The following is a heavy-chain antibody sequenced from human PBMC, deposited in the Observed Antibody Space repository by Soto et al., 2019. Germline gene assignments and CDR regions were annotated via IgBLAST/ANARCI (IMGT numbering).Heavy chain of an antibody. J-gene: IGHJ4*02. CDR2: RRHDGSNT. D-gene: IGHD1-26*01. V-gene: IGHV3-33*01. Sequence: QVQLVESGGGVVQPGRSLRLSCAASGFAFSGYGMHWVRQAPGKGLEWVAVRRHDGSNTYYADSVRGRFTISRDNSKKTLYLQMNSLRAEDTAVYYCARDGVGATTYFGYFDYWGQGTLVTVSS. CDR1: GFAFSGYG. CDR3: ARDGVGATTYFGYFDY.